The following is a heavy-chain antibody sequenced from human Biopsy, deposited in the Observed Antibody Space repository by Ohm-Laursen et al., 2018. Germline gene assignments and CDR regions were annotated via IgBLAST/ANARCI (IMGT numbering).Heavy chain of an antibody. CDR1: GGSISGSS. J-gene: IGHJ3*02. V-gene: IGHV4-59*08. CDR2: ISYSGST. D-gene: IGHD6-19*01. CDR3: AKHGSGWTGDDALHI. Sequence: SETLSLTCTVSGGSISGSSWSWIRQAPGRGLEWVGYISYSGSTSNNPSLKSRITISVDTSKNQISLKVTSVTAADTAAYYCAKHGSGWTGDDALHIWGQGTMVTVSS.